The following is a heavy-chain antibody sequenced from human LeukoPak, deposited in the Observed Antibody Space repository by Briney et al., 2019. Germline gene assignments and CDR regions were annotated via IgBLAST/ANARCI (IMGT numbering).Heavy chain of an antibody. CDR1: GGSISRNY. J-gene: IGHJ4*02. CDR3: ATCAIFGVVES. Sequence: SETLSLTCTVSGGSISRNYWSWIRQPPGKGLEWIGNIYYSGDTNYNPSLRSRVTISVDTSKIQFSLKLTSVTTADTAVYFCATCAIFGVVESWGKGTLVTVSS. CDR2: IYYSGDT. V-gene: IGHV4-59*01. D-gene: IGHD3-3*01.